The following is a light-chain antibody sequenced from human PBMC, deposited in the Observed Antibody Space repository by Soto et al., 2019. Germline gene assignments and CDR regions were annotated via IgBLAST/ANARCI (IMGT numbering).Light chain of an antibody. CDR2: GAS. V-gene: IGKV3-15*01. Sequence: EIVMTQSPATLSVSPGERATLSCRASQSVSSKLAWYQQKPGQSPRLLIHGASTRATGIPARFGGSGSGTEFTLTISSLQYEDFAVYYCQQYNNWPLTFGGGNKVDI. CDR3: QQYNNWPLT. CDR1: QSVSSK. J-gene: IGKJ4*01.